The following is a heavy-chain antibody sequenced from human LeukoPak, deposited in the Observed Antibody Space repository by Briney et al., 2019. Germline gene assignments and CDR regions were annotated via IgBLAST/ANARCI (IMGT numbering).Heavy chain of an antibody. CDR2: IYYSGST. CDR3: ARDRGTGIDY. D-gene: IGHD3/OR15-3a*01. Sequence: PSETLSLTCTVSGGSISSYSWSWIRQPPGKGLEWIGYIYYSGSTNYNPSLKSRVTISVDTSKNQFSLKLSSGTAADTAVYYCARDRGTGIDYWGQGTLVTVSS. J-gene: IGHJ4*02. CDR1: GGSISSYS. V-gene: IGHV4-59*01.